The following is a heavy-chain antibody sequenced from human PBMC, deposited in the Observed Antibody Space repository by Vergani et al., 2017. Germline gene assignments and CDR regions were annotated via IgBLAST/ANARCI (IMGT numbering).Heavy chain of an antibody. D-gene: IGHD1-26*01. CDR2: IIPIFGTA. V-gene: IGHV1-69*06. Sequence: QVQLVQSGAEVKKPGSSVKVSCKASGGTFSSYAISWVRQAPGQGLEWMGRIIPIFGTANYAQKFQGRVTMTRDTSTSTVYMELSSLRSEDTAVYYCAREHGSSVGHDAFDIWGQGTMVTVSS. CDR1: GGTFSSYA. J-gene: IGHJ3*02. CDR3: AREHGSSVGHDAFDI.